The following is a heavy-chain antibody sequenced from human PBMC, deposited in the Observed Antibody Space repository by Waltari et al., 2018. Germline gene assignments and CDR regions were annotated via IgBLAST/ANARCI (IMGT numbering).Heavy chain of an antibody. CDR2: IYYSGST. J-gene: IGHJ3*02. V-gene: IGHV4-59*01. CDR3: ARGGSYYLSHGAFDI. CDR1: GGSISSYY. D-gene: IGHD1-26*01. Sequence: QVQLQESGPGLVKPSETLSLTCTVSGGSISSYYWSWIRQPPGKGLEWIGYIYYSGSTNYNPSLKSRVTISVDTSKNQFSLKLSSVTAADTAVYYCARGGSYYLSHGAFDIWGQGTMVTVSS.